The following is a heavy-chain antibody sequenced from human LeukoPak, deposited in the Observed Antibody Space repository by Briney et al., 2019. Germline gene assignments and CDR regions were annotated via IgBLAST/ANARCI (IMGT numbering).Heavy chain of an antibody. V-gene: IGHV4-59*01. Sequence: PTETLSLTCTVSGASISIYYWSWIRQPPGKGLQWIGYIYYSGSTNYNPSLKSRVTMSIDTSKNHFSLNLNSVTAADTAIYYCALDSSGWSDDSFDIWGQGTMVTVSS. CDR3: ALDSSGWSDDSFDI. J-gene: IGHJ3*02. D-gene: IGHD6-13*01. CDR1: GASISIYY. CDR2: IYYSGST.